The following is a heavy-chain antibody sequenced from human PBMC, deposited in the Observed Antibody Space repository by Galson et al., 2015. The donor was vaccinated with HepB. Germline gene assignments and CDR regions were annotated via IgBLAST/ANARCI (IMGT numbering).Heavy chain of an antibody. CDR3: ARDPNSSGWYGFDY. D-gene: IGHD6-19*01. CDR1: GDSVSTNGAA. V-gene: IGHV6-1*01. Sequence: CAISGDSVSTNGAAWNRIRQSPSRGLEWLGRTYYRSKWYTDYAVSVKSRITINPDTSKNQFSLQLNSVTPEDTAVYYCARDPNSSGWYGFDYWGQGTLVTVSS. J-gene: IGHJ4*02. CDR2: TYYRSKWYT.